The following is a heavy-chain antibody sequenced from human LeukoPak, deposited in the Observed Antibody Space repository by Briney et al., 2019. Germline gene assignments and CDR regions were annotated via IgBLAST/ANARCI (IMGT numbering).Heavy chain of an antibody. J-gene: IGHJ4*02. CDR1: GYTLTELS. CDR2: FDPEDGET. Sequence: ASVKVSCKVSGYTLTELSMHWVRQAPGKGLEWMGGFDPEDGETIYAQKFQGRVTMTEDTSTDTAYKELSSLRSEDTAVYYCATGTDSSGYYYVPGFDYWGQGTLVTVSS. V-gene: IGHV1-24*01. D-gene: IGHD3-22*01. CDR3: ATGTDSSGYYYVPGFDY.